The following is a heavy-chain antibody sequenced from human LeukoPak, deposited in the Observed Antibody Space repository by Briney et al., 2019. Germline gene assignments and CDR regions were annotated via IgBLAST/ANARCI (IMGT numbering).Heavy chain of an antibody. Sequence: ASVKVSCKASGYTFTSYGISWVRQAPGQGLEWMGWISAYNGNTNYAQKLQGRVTMTTDTSTSTACMELRSLRSDDTAVYYCARDRGSGSYMAFDIWGQGTMVTVSS. V-gene: IGHV1-18*04. J-gene: IGHJ3*02. CDR1: GYTFTSYG. CDR2: ISAYNGNT. CDR3: ARDRGSGSYMAFDI. D-gene: IGHD3-10*01.